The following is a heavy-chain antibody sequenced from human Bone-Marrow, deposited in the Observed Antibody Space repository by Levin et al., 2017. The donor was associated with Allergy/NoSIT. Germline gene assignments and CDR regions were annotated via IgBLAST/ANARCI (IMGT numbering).Heavy chain of an antibody. D-gene: IGHD3-22*01. CDR1: GFTFSSYG. CDR2: ISYDGSNK. CDR3: AKKAGVITTGWNGDFDY. J-gene: IGHJ4*02. Sequence: SCAASGFTFSSYGMHWVRQAPGKGLEWVAVISYDGSNKYYADSVKGRFTISRDNSKNTLYLQMNSLRAEDTAVYYCAKKAGVITTGWNGDFDYWGQGTLVTVSS. V-gene: IGHV3-30*18.